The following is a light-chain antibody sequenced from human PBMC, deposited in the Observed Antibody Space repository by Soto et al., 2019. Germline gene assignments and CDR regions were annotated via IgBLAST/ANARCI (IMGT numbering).Light chain of an antibody. J-gene: IGKJ1*01. V-gene: IGKV3-20*01. CDR2: GAS. CDR3: QQYGSSPLT. Sequence: ENVFSHSPGTLSLSPRERATLSSRASQSVSSNLAWYQQKPGQAPRLLIYGASSRATGIPARFSGSGSGTEFTLTISSLEPDDFAVYYCQQYGSSPLTFGRGTKVDIK. CDR1: QSVSSN.